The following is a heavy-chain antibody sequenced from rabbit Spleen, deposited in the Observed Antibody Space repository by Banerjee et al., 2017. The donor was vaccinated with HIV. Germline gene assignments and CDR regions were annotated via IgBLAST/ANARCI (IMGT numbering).Heavy chain of an antibody. D-gene: IGHD1-1*01. J-gene: IGHJ6*01. CDR2: INAGSGGRT. V-gene: IGHV1S45*01. CDR3: AREDVGGSVSL. CDR1: GFSFSSDYD. Sequence: QEQLVESGGGLVKPEGSLKLSCTASGFSFSSDYDMCWVRQAPGKGLEWIACINAGSGGRTYYATWAKGRFTISRPWSTTVTLQLTSLTAADTATYFCAREDVGGSVSLWGPGTLVTVS.